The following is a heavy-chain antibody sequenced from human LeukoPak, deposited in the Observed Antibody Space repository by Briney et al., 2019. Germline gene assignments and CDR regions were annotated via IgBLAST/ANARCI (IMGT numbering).Heavy chain of an antibody. Sequence: SETLSLTCTVSGGSISSSSYYWGWIRQPPGKGLEWIGSIYYSGSTYYNPSLKSRVTISVDRSKNQFSLKLSSVTAADTAVYYCARLYSSSLDNAFDIWGQGTMVTVSS. CDR2: IYYSGST. V-gene: IGHV4-39*07. J-gene: IGHJ3*02. CDR3: ARLYSSSLDNAFDI. D-gene: IGHD6-6*01. CDR1: GGSISSSSYY.